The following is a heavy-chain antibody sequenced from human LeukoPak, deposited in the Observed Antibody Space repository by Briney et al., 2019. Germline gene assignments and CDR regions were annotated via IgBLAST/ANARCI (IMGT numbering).Heavy chain of an antibody. D-gene: IGHD6-6*01. CDR3: ARDPGYSSSSNYFDY. Sequence: ASVKVSCTASGYTFTSYYMHWVRQAPGQGLEWMGIINPSGGSTSYAQKFQGRVTMTRGASTSTVYMELSSLRSEDTAVYYCARDPGYSSSSNYFDYWGQGTLVTVSS. CDR1: GYTFTSYY. V-gene: IGHV1-46*01. CDR2: INPSGGST. J-gene: IGHJ4*02.